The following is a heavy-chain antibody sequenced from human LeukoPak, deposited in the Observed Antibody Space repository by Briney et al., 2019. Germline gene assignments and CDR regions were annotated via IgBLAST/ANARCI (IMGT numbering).Heavy chain of an antibody. V-gene: IGHV4-59*01. CDR2: IYSSGST. D-gene: IGHD2-21*02. CDR3: ARGGLVTGRDPFDI. CDR1: GGSISFYY. J-gene: IGHJ3*02. Sequence: PSETLSLTCTVSGGSISFYYWSWIRQPPGKGLEWIGYIYSSGSTNYNPSLKSRVTISVDTSKNQFSLKLSSVTAADTAVYYFARGGLVTGRDPFDIWGQGTMVTVSS.